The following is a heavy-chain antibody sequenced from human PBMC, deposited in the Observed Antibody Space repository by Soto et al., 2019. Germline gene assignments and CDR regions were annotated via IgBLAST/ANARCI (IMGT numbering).Heavy chain of an antibody. J-gene: IGHJ4*02. CDR3: TGEVASGY. D-gene: IGHD2-8*02. V-gene: IGHV3-30*03. CDR2: ISRDGGTK. CDR1: GFTFSTYG. Sequence: QVQLVESGGGVVQPGRSLRLSCAVSGFTFSTYGMHWVRQAPGKGLAWVAVISRDGGTKYYADSVKGRFTISRDNSRNTLFLEMNSLRGDDMAVYYCTGEVASGYWGQGTLVSVSS.